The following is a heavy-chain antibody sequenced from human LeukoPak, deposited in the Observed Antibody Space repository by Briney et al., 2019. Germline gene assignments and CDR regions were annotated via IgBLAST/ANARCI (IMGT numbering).Heavy chain of an antibody. CDR1: GYTFTSYY. V-gene: IGHV1-24*01. D-gene: IGHD3-22*01. CDR2: FDPEDGET. J-gene: IGHJ4*02. Sequence: AASVKVSCKASGYTFTSYYMHWVRQAPGKGLEWMGGFDPEDGETIYAQKFQGRVTMTEDTSTDTAYMELSSLRSEDTAVYYCATGATYYYDSSGYIPRYWGQGTLVTVSS. CDR3: ATGATYYYDSSGYIPRY.